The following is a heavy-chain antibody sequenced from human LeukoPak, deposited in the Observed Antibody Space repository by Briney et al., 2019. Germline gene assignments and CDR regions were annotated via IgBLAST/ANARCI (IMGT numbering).Heavy chain of an antibody. CDR2: ISAYNGNT. CDR3: ARSTENVLRYFDWLSPRD. J-gene: IGHJ4*02. CDR1: GYTFTSYG. Sequence: VASVKVSCMDSGYTFTSYGISWLRQAPGQGLEWMGWISAYNGNTNYAQKLQGTVTMTTDTSTSTAYMELRSLRSDDTAVYYCARSTENVLRYFDWLSPRDWGQGTLVTVSS. V-gene: IGHV1-18*01. D-gene: IGHD3-9*01.